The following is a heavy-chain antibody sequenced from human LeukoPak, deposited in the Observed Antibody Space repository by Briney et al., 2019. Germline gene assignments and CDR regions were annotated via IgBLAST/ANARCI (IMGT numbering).Heavy chain of an antibody. J-gene: IGHJ5*02. CDR1: GGSISSSSYY. Sequence: SETLSLTCTVSGGSISSSSYYWSWIRQPPGKGLEWIGYIYYSGSTNYNPSLKSRVTISVDTSKNQFSLKLSSVTAADTAVYYCAREVGYCSGGSCPNWFDPWGQGTLVTVSS. D-gene: IGHD2-15*01. V-gene: IGHV4-61*01. CDR3: AREVGYCSGGSCPNWFDP. CDR2: IYYSGST.